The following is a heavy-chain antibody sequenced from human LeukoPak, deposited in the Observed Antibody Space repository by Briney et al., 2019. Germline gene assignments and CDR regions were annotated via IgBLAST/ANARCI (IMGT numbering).Heavy chain of an antibody. J-gene: IGHJ4*02. CDR3: ARLKFDVLTGYYEALDY. CDR2: IYYSGST. D-gene: IGHD3-9*01. CDR1: GDSLINFY. Sequence: SETLSLTCTVSGDSLINFYWSWIRQPPGKGLEWIGYIYYSGSTNYNPSLKSRVTMSVDTSKNQFSLKLRSVTAADTAVYYCARLKFDVLTGYYEALDYWGQGTLVTVSS. V-gene: IGHV4-59*08.